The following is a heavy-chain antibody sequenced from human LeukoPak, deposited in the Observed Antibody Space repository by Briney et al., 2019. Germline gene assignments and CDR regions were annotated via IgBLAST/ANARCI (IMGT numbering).Heavy chain of an antibody. CDR2: IYTSGST. CDR1: GGSISSGSYY. V-gene: IGHV4-61*02. Sequence: PSETLSLTCTVSGGSISSGSYYWSWIRQPAGKGLEWIGRIYTSGSTNYNPSLKSRVTISVDTSKNQFSLKLSSVTAADTAVYYCARDGYSYGADYYFDYWGQGTLVTVSS. J-gene: IGHJ4*02. CDR3: ARDGYSYGADYYFDY. D-gene: IGHD5-18*01.